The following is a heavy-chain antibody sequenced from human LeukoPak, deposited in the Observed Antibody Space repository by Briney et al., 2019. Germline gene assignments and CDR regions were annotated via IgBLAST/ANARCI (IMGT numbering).Heavy chain of an antibody. D-gene: IGHD6-13*01. V-gene: IGHV1-2*02. CDR3: ARDSSAAGYNWFDP. CDR1: GYTFTGYY. Sequence: ASVKVSXKASGYTFTGYYMHWVRQAPGQGLEWMGWINPNSGGTNYAQKFQGRVTMTRDTSISTAYMELSRLRSDDTAVYYCARDSSAAGYNWFDPWGQGTLVTVSS. CDR2: INPNSGGT. J-gene: IGHJ5*02.